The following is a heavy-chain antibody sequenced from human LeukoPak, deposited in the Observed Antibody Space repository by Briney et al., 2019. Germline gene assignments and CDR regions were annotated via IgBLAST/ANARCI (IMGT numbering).Heavy chain of an antibody. Sequence: GASVKVSCKASGYTFTGYYMHWVRQAPGQGLEWMGWINPNSGGTNYAQKFQGRVTITRDTSISTAYMELGSLRSEDTAVYYCARGKIAAAGTVDYWGQGTLVTVSS. D-gene: IGHD6-13*01. J-gene: IGHJ4*02. CDR1: GYTFTGYY. CDR2: INPNSGGT. CDR3: ARGKIAAAGTVDY. V-gene: IGHV1-2*02.